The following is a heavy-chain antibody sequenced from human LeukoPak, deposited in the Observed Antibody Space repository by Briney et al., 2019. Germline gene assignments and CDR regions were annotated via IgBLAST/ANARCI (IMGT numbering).Heavy chain of an antibody. CDR2: ISAYNGNT. CDR1: GYTFTSYG. CDR3: ALTRAGYDFWKLFWFDP. Sequence: ASVKVSCKASGYTFTSYGISWVRQAPGQGLEWMGWISAYNGNTNYAQKLQGRVTMTTDTSASTAYMELRSLRSDDTAVYYCALTRAGYDFWKLFWFDPWGQGTLVTVSS. D-gene: IGHD5-12*01. V-gene: IGHV1-18*01. J-gene: IGHJ5*02.